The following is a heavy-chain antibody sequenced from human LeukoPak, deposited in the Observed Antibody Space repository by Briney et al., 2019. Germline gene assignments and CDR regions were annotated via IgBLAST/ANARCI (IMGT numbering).Heavy chain of an antibody. CDR1: GYTFTAYY. J-gene: IGHJ6*03. CDR3: ARVVAASSELDYYYYMDV. D-gene: IGHD6-6*01. Sequence: ASVKVSCKASGYTFTAYYIHWVRQAPGQGLEWMGWINPNSGGTNYAQKFQGRVTMTRDTSISTAYMELSRLRSDDTAVYYCARVVAASSELDYYYYMDVWGKGTTVTVSS. CDR2: INPNSGGT. V-gene: IGHV1-2*02.